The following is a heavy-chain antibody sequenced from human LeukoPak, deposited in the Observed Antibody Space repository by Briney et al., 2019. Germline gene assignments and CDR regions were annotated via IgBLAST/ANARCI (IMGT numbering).Heavy chain of an antibody. V-gene: IGHV1-58*01. CDR2: IVVGSGNT. CDR1: GFTFTSSA. D-gene: IGHD6-6*01. J-gene: IGHJ6*02. CDR3: AADSRVYSSSSEDYYYYGMDV. Sequence: EASVKVSCTASGFTFTSSAVQWVRQARGQRLEWIGWIVVGSGNTNYAQKFQERVTITRDMSTSTAYMELSSLRSEDTAVYYCAADSRVYSSSSEDYYYYGMDVWGQGTTVTVSS.